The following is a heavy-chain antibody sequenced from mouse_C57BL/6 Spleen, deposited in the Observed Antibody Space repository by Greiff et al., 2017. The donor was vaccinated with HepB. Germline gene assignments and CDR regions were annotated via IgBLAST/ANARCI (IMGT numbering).Heavy chain of an antibody. J-gene: IGHJ2*01. D-gene: IGHD1-1*01. CDR3: ARTTVDYFDY. Sequence: VKLQQPGAELVKPGASVKLSCKASGYTFTSYWMHWVKQRPGQGLEWIGMIHPNSGSTNYNEKFKSKATLTVDKSSSTAYMQLSSLTSEDSAVYYCARTTVDYFDYWGQGTTLTVSS. CDR2: IHPNSGST. CDR1: GYTFTSYW. V-gene: IGHV1-64*01.